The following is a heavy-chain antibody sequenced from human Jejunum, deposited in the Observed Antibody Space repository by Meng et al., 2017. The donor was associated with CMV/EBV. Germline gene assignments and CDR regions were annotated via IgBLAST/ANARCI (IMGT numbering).Heavy chain of an antibody. J-gene: IGHJ5*02. D-gene: IGHD4-11*01. CDR1: GASITSSSYY. V-gene: IGHV4-31*02. Sequence: SGASITSSSYYWTWFRQHPGKGPEWIGYIYYTGSTNYNEALRSRVSISRDTSKSQFTLTLRSVTAADTAMYYCVRVHDYTDYFWFDPWGQGTLVTVSS. CDR2: IYYTGST. CDR3: VRVHDYTDYFWFDP.